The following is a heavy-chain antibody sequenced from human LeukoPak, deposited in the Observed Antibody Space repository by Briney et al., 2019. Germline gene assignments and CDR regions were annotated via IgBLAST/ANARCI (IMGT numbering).Heavy chain of an antibody. D-gene: IGHD7-27*01. Sequence: GGXXXXSCAASGFTFSSYSMNWVRQAPGKGLEWVSSISSSSSYIYYADSVKGGFTISRDNAKNSLYLQTNSLRAEDTAVYYCARLGTGDDYWGQGTLVTVSS. V-gene: IGHV3-21*01. CDR2: ISSSSSYI. CDR1: GFTFSSYS. J-gene: IGHJ4*02. CDR3: ARLGTGDDY.